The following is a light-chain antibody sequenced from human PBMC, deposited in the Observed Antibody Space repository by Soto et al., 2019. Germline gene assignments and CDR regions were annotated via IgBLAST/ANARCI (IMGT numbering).Light chain of an antibody. CDR1: SSNIGADYD. V-gene: IGLV1-40*01. CDR2: GNS. CDR3: QSYDSSLSGVV. J-gene: IGLJ2*01. Sequence: QAVVTQPPSVSGAPGQRVTISCTGSSSNIGADYDVHWYQQVPGTAPKLLIYGNSNRPSGVPDRFSGSKSGTSASLAITGLQADDEADYYCQSYDSSLSGVVFGGGTKVTVL.